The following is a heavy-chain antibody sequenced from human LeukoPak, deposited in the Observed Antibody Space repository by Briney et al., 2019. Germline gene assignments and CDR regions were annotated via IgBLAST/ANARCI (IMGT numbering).Heavy chain of an antibody. J-gene: IGHJ5*02. CDR1: GYTFTSYG. CDR3: ARLCPQKPDYYDSSGYYWTNWFDP. CDR2: ISAYNGNT. D-gene: IGHD3-22*01. V-gene: IGHV1-18*01. Sequence: ASVKVSCKASGYTFTSYGISWVRQAPGQGLEWMGWISAYNGNTNYAQKLQGRVTMTTDTSTSTAYMELRSLRSDDTAVYYCARLCPQKPDYYDSSGYYWTNWFDPWGQGTLVTVSS.